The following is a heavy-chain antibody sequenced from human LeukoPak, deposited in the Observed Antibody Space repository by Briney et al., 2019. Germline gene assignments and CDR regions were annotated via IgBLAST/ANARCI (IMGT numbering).Heavy chain of an antibody. CDR1: GNTFSNSY. D-gene: IGHD1-26*01. Sequence: ASVKASCKASGNTFSNSYVHWVRKAPGQGLEWMGIINPSGGFTNYAQSLQGRVTMTRDTSTSTVYMELSSLRSEDTAVYYCATIVGATVGAFDIWGQGTMVTVSS. CDR2: INPSGGFT. CDR3: ATIVGATVGAFDI. J-gene: IGHJ3*02. V-gene: IGHV1-46*04.